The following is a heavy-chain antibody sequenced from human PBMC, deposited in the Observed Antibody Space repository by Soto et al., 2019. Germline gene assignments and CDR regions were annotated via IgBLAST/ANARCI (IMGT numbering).Heavy chain of an antibody. D-gene: IGHD3-3*01. CDR3: ARLSYDQLW. CDR2: IFYSGST. Sequence: QLQLQESGPGLVKPSETLSLTCTVSGGSISSSTYYWGWIRQSPGKGLEWIGSIFYSGSTYFNPSFKSRVTISVDTSKNQFSLKLSSVTVADTAIYYCARLSYDQLWWGQGTLVTVSS. V-gene: IGHV4-39*01. J-gene: IGHJ4*02. CDR1: GGSISSSTYY.